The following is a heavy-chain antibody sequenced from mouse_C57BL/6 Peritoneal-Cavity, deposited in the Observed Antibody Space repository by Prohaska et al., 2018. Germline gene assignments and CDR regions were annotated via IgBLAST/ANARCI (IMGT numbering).Heavy chain of an antibody. CDR1: GYSITSGYY. CDR3: ANGNYWYFDV. CDR2: ISYDGSN. Sequence: DVKLQESGPGLVQPSQSLSLTCSVTGYSITSGYYWNWIRQFPGHQLEWMGYISYDGSNNYNPSLKSRISITRDTSKNQFFLKLNSVTTEDTATYYCANGNYWYFDVWGTGTTVTVSS. D-gene: IGHD2-1*01. V-gene: IGHV3-6*01. J-gene: IGHJ1*03.